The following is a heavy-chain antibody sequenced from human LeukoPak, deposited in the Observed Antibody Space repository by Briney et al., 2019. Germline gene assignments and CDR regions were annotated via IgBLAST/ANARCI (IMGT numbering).Heavy chain of an antibody. CDR1: GFTFSSYG. CDR3: ARDMGWQQFDQ. D-gene: IGHD5-24*01. V-gene: IGHV3-7*01. Sequence: GGSLRLSCAASGFTFSSYGMHWVRRAPGKGLEWVANIKKDGGETYYMESVKGRFTISRDNARNSLYLQMNSLTVEDTAVYYCARDMGWQQFDQWGQGTLVTVSS. J-gene: IGHJ4*02. CDR2: IKKDGGET.